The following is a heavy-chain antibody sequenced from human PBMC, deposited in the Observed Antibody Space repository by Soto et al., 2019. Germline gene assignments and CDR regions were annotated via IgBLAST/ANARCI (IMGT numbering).Heavy chain of an antibody. CDR1: GFTFGDYA. CDR3: AKDRSSGSPYYGMDF. CDR2: FKWNSGDV. J-gene: IGHJ6*02. D-gene: IGHD3-10*01. V-gene: IGHV3-9*01. Sequence: LRLSCAASGFTFGDYAMHWVRQVPVKGLEWVSGFKWNSGDVGYADSVKGRFTISRDNAKNSLYLQMNSLRPEDTAVYYCAKDRSSGSPYYGMDFWGQGTMVTVYS.